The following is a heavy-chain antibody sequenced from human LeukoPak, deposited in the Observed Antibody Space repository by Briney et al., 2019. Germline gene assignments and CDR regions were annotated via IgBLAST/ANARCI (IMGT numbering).Heavy chain of an antibody. D-gene: IGHD3-10*01. Sequence: ASVKVSCKASGYTFTGYYMHWVRQAPGQGLEWMGWINPNSGGTNYAQKFQGRVTMTRDTSISTAYMELSRLRSDDTAVYYCAXDEIRGVNGWFDPWGQGTLVTVSS. J-gene: IGHJ5*02. CDR3: AXDEIRGVNGWFDP. CDR1: GYTFTGYY. V-gene: IGHV1-2*02. CDR2: INPNSGGT.